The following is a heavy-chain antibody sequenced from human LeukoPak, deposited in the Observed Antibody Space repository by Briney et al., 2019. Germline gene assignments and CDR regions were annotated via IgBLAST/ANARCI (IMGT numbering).Heavy chain of an antibody. V-gene: IGHV4-59*01. CDR1: GGSTSDYY. D-gene: IGHD4-23*01. CDR2: IAHSGNS. CDR3: ARVRVVTQDFDY. J-gene: IGHJ4*02. Sequence: TSETLSLTCTVSGGSTSDYYWSWIRQPPGKGLEWVAFIAHSGNSNYNPSFKSRVTISMDTSKSQFSLRLNSVIAADTAVYFCARVRVVTQDFDYWGQGTLVTVSP.